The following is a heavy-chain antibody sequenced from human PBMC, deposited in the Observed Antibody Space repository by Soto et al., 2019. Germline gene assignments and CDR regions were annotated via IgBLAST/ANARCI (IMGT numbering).Heavy chain of an antibody. CDR3: ARDVVGYADYYYGMDF. J-gene: IGHJ6*02. CDR1: GGTFSSYA. V-gene: IGHV1-69*06. D-gene: IGHD2-21*01. CDR2: IIPIFGTA. Sequence: SVKVSCKASGGTFSSYAISWVRQAPGQGLEWMGGIIPIFGTANYAQKFQGRVTITADKSTSTAYMELSSLRSEDTAVYYCARDVVGYADYYYGMDFWAQGTTATVS.